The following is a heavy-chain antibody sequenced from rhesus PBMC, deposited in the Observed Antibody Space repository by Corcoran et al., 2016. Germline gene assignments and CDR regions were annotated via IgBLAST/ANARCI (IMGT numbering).Heavy chain of an antibody. CDR1: GGSISRYYH. D-gene: IGHD3-3*01. J-gene: IGHJ4*01. Sequence: QVQLQQWGEGLVKPSETLSLTCAVYGGSISRYYHWTGSRQPPGKGLQWIGYIYGNSASTNYNPSLKNRVTISKDTSKNQFSLKLSSVTAADTAVYYCARDQTTIWTGYSFDYWGQGVLVTVSA. V-gene: IGHV4-73*01. CDR3: ARDQTTIWTGYSFDY. CDR2: IYGNSAST.